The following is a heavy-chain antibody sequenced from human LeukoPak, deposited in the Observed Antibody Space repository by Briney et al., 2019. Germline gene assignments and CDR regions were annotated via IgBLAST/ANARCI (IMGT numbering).Heavy chain of an antibody. CDR2: IYYSGST. J-gene: IGHJ3*02. CDR1: GGSISSSSYY. D-gene: IGHD3-10*01. CDR3: AISLYYYGSDSFDI. Sequence: KASETLSLTCTVSGGSISSSSYYWGWIRQPPGKGLEWIGYIYYSGSTNYNPSLKSRVTISVDTSKNQFSLKLSSVTAADTAVYYCAISLYYYGSDSFDIWGQGTMVTVSS. V-gene: IGHV4-61*05.